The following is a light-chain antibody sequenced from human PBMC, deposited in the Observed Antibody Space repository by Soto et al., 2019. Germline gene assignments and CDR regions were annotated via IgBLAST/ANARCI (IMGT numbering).Light chain of an antibody. Sequence: EIVLTQSPGTLSLSPGERATLSCRPSQSVGSNLLAWYQRKRGQAPRLLIYAASNRATGIPDRFRGSGSGTDFTLTISRMEPEDFAVYYCQQYGSLITVSQETRLEI. CDR2: AAS. V-gene: IGKV3-20*01. CDR1: QSVGSNL. J-gene: IGKJ5*01. CDR3: QQYGSLIT.